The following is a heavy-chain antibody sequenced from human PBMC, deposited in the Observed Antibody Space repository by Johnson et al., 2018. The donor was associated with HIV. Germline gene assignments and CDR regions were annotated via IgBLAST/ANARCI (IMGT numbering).Heavy chain of an antibody. J-gene: IGHJ3*02. CDR3: ARRVRRGYSYGWDAFDI. D-gene: IGHD5-18*01. Sequence: VQLVESGGGLIQPGGSLRLSCAASGFTFSSYWMSWVRQAPGKGLEWVANIKQDGSEKYYVDSVKGRFTISRDNSKNTLYLQMNSLRAEDTAVYYCARRVRRGYSYGWDAFDIWGQGTMVTVSS. CDR2: IKQDGSEK. V-gene: IGHV3-7*02. CDR1: GFTFSSYW.